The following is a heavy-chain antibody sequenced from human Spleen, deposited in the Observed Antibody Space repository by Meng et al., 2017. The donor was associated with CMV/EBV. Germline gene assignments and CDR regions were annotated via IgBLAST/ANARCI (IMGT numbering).Heavy chain of an antibody. Sequence: SETLSLTCIVSGGSISSSSHYWGWIRPPPGKGLEWIGSKYYGGSTYYNPSLKSRATISVDTSKNQFPLKLSSVTSADTAMYYCARDFSGGWFDPWGQGTLVTVSS. CDR3: ARDFSGGWFDP. CDR2: KYYGGST. CDR1: GGSISSSSHY. J-gene: IGHJ5*02. D-gene: IGHD3-16*01. V-gene: IGHV4-39*06.